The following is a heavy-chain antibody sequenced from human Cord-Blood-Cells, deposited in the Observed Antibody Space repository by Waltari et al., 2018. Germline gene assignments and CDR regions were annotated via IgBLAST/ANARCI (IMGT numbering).Heavy chain of an antibody. CDR2: INPNSGDT. CDR3: ATIAAAGAEYFQH. D-gene: IGHD6-13*01. V-gene: IGHV1-2*04. CDR1: GYTFTGYY. Sequence: QVQLVQSGAEVKKPGASVKVSCKASGYTFTGYYMHWVRQAPGQGLEWMGWINPNSGDTNYAQKFQGWVTMTRDTSISTAYMELSRLRSDDTAVYYCATIAAAGAEYFQHWGQGTLVTVSS. J-gene: IGHJ1*01.